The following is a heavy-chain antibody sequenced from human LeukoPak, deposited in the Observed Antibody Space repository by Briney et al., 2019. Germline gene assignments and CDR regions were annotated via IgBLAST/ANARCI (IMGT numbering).Heavy chain of an antibody. CDR2: IWYDGSNK. J-gene: IGHJ4*02. Sequence: GGSLRLSCAASGFTFSSYGMHWVRQAPGKGLEWVAVIWYDGSNKYYADSVKGRFTISRDNSKNTLYLQMNCLRAEDTAVYYCAKDRYSSSWSWIDYWGQGTLVTVSS. CDR1: GFTFSSYG. V-gene: IGHV3-33*06. CDR3: AKDRYSSSWSWIDY. D-gene: IGHD6-13*01.